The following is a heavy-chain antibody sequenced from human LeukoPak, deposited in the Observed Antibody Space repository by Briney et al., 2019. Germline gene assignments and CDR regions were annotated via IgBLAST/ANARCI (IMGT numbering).Heavy chain of an antibody. J-gene: IGHJ6*03. CDR2: IFHSGST. CDR1: GASIIGPKW. Sequence: SGTLSLTCTVSGASIIGPKWWNWVRLSPGKGMEWIGEIFHSGSTHYNPSLKSRVTISVDTSKNQFSLKLSSVTAADTAVYYCARECLVRGVMGYYYYYYMDVWGKGTTVTISS. CDR3: ARECLVRGVMGYYYYYYMDV. D-gene: IGHD3-10*01. V-gene: IGHV4-4*02.